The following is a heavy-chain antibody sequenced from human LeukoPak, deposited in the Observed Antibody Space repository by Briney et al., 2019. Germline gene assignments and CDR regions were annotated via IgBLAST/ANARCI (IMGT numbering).Heavy chain of an antibody. J-gene: IGHJ5*02. V-gene: IGHV4-4*07. CDR2: IYTYATGGTST. D-gene: IGHD2-2*01. CDR3: VKEYCPTIICYPSGGWYDP. CDR1: GGSTTDSY. Sequence: SETLSLTCTVSGGSTTDSYWTWIRQPAGKGPEYIGRIYTYATGGTSTNYNPSLKSRITMSIDTSKNQFSLKLTSVTAADTAVYYCVKEYCPTIICYPSGGWYDPWGQGTLVTVSS.